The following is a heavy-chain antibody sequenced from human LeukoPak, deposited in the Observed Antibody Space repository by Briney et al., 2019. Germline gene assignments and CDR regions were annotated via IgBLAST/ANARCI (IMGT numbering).Heavy chain of an antibody. D-gene: IGHD2-2*02. CDR2: ISTSSIYI. J-gene: IGHJ4*02. CDR1: GFTFSSYS. V-gene: IGHV3-21*04. Sequence: GGSLRFSCAASGFTFSSYSMNWVRQAPGKGLEWVSSISTSSIYIYYADSMKGRYTISRDNAKKSLYLQMNSLRAEDTAVYYCAKYTDAQCDYFDYWGQGTLVTVSS. CDR3: AKYTDAQCDYFDY.